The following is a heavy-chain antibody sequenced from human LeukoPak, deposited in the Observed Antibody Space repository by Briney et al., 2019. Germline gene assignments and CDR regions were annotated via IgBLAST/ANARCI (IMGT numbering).Heavy chain of an antibody. J-gene: IGHJ4*02. V-gene: IGHV4-59*02. CDR2: IYYRGSA. D-gene: IGHD4-17*01. CDR3: ARLDYRDYLLDY. Sequence: PSETLSLTCTVSGGSVSTYYWSWIRQPPGKGLEWIGYIYYRGSANYNPSLKSRLTISVDTSKNQFSLKLSSVTAADTAVYYCARLDYRDYLLDYWGQGTLVTVSS. CDR1: GGSVSTYY.